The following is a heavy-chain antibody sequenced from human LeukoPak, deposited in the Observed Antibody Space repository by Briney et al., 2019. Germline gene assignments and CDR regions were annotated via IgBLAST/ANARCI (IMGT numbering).Heavy chain of an antibody. J-gene: IGHJ4*02. V-gene: IGHV3-7*05. CDR3: TTFYTRLTDY. D-gene: IGHD2/OR15-2a*01. Sequence: GGSLSLSCAASGITLYTYWIRWVRHAPGEGLEWLATINQDGREQYYADSVKGRFTISRDNAKNSLVLQMHSLRAEDTAVYYCTTFYTRLTDYWGQGTLVTVSS. CDR1: GITLYTYW. CDR2: INQDGREQ.